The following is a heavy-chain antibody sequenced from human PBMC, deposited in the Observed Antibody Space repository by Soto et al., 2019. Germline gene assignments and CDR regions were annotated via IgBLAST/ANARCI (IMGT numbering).Heavy chain of an antibody. D-gene: IGHD3-22*01. CDR3: ARGTGYYDSSGYSPHYYYGMDV. CDR1: GGSISSGGYY. Sequence: SETLSLTCTVSGGSISSGGYYWSWIRQHPGKGLEWIGYIYYSGSTYYNPSLKSRVTISVDTSKNQFSLKLSSVTAADTAVYYCARGTGYYDSSGYSPHYYYGMDVWGQGTTVTVSS. J-gene: IGHJ6*02. CDR2: IYYSGST. V-gene: IGHV4-31*03.